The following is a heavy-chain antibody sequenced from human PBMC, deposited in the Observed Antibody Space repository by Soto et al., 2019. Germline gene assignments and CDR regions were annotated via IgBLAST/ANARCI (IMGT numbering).Heavy chain of an antibody. CDR3: ARGYGNYPHYYFGMDV. CDR1: DYTFTDYG. V-gene: IGHV1-18*04. CDR2: ISAYNGNT. J-gene: IGHJ6*02. Sequence: GASVKVSCKASDYTFTDYGISWVRQAPGQGLEWMGWISAYNGNTNYAQKLQDRVTMTTDTSTSTACVEVRSLRSDDTAVYYCARGYGNYPHYYFGMDVWGQGTTVTVSS. D-gene: IGHD4-4*01.